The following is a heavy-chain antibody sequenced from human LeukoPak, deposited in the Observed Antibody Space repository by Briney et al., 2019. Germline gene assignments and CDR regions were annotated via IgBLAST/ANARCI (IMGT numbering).Heavy chain of an antibody. CDR1: GGSISSSGYY. J-gene: IGHJ5*01. CDR3: ARVDTIFGVVIPFVFDS. CDR2: FYYSGST. V-gene: IGHV4-39*07. D-gene: IGHD3-3*01. Sequence: PSETLSLTCSVSGGSISSSGYYWGWIRQPPGKGLECIGSFYYSGSTYYNPSLKSRVTISVDTSKNQFSLNLRSVTAADTAVYYCARVDTIFGVVIPFVFDSWGQGTLVTVSS.